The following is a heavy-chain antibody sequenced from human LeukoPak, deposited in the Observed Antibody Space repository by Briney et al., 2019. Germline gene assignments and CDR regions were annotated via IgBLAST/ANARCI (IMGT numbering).Heavy chain of an antibody. CDR3: ARRAGDYSHPYDY. D-gene: IGHD3-22*01. Sequence: GGSLRLSCTASGLTFSSNCMSWVRQAPGKGLEWVSFIYSGGNTYYADAFRGRFTIYRDNYKNTFHLQRNSLRAEDTAVYYCARRAGDYSHPYDYWGQGTLVTVSS. CDR2: IYSGGNT. CDR1: GLTFSSNC. V-gene: IGHV3-53*01. J-gene: IGHJ4*02.